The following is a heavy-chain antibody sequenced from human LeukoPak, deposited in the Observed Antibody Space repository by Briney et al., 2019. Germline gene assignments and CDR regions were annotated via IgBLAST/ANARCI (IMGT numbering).Heavy chain of an antibody. J-gene: IGHJ4*02. CDR2: INPNSGGT. CDR3: ARESIYYYGSGSYSKTFDY. CDR1: GYTSTDYY. D-gene: IGHD3-10*01. Sequence: ASVKVSCKASGYTSTDYYMHWVRQAPGQGLEWMGWINPNSGGTYYAQQFQGRVTMTRDTSISTAYMELSRLTSDDTAVYYCARESIYYYGSGSYSKTFDYWGQGTLVTVSA. V-gene: IGHV1-2*02.